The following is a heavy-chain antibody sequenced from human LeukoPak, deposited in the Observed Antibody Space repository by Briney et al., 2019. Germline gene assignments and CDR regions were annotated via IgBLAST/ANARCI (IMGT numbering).Heavy chain of an antibody. Sequence: PGGSLRLSCAASGFTFSSYAMHWVRQAPGKGLEWVAVISYDGSNKYYADSVKGRFTISRDNSKNTLYLQMNSLRAEDTAVYYCASQGRRPYDYWGQGTLVTVSS. V-gene: IGHV3-30-3*01. D-gene: IGHD6-25*01. CDR3: ASQGRRPYDY. CDR1: GFTFSSYA. J-gene: IGHJ4*02. CDR2: ISYDGSNK.